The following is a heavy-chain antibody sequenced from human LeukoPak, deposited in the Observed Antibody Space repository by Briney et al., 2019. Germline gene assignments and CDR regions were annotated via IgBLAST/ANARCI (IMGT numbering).Heavy chain of an antibody. Sequence: PGGSLRLSCAASGFTVSSNYMSWVRQAPGKGLEWVSVIYSGGSTYYADSVKGRFTISRDNSKNTLYLQMNSLRAEDTAVYYCARTPEQHYYYMDVWGKGTTVTISS. J-gene: IGHJ6*03. CDR2: IYSGGST. CDR3: ARTPEQHYYYMDV. CDR1: GFTVSSNY. V-gene: IGHV3-53*01.